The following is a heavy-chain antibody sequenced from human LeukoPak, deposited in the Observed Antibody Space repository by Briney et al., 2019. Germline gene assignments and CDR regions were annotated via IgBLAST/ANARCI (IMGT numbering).Heavy chain of an antibody. Sequence: ASVKVSCKASGYTFTGYYMHWVRQAPGQGLEWMGWINPNSGGTNYVQKFQGRVTMTRDTSISTVYMELTRLRSDDTASYYCARDGNFDYWGQGTLVTVSS. CDR2: INPNSGGT. J-gene: IGHJ4*02. CDR3: ARDGNFDY. D-gene: IGHD1-14*01. V-gene: IGHV1-2*02. CDR1: GYTFTGYY.